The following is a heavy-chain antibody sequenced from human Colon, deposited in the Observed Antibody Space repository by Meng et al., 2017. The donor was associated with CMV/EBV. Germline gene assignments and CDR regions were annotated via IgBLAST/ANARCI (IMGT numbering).Heavy chain of an antibody. J-gene: IGHJ6*02. CDR2: ISGSGTST. Sequence: GESLKISCVASGFTFSSYAMNWVRQAPGKGLEWVSGISGSGTSTYYADSVKGRHTISRDNSKNTLYLQMNSLGAEDTGVYYCAKDTAYYYGSGSRAYGMDVWGQGTTVTVSS. V-gene: IGHV3-23*01. D-gene: IGHD3-10*01. CDR1: GFTFSSYA. CDR3: AKDTAYYYGSGSRAYGMDV.